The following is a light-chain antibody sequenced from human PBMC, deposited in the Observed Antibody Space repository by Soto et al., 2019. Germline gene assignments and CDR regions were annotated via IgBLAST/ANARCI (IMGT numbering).Light chain of an antibody. CDR3: QQCNSYPWT. CDR2: DAS. Sequence: DIQMTQSPSTLSASVGDRVTITCRASQTISNWLAWYQQKPGKAPNLLIYDASSLQSGVPSRFSGSGSGTEFTLTISSLQPDDFATYYCQQCNSYPWTFGQGTTGDNK. J-gene: IGKJ1*01. CDR1: QTISNW. V-gene: IGKV1-5*01.